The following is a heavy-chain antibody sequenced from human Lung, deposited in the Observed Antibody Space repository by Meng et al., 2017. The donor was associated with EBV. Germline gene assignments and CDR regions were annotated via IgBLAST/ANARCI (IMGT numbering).Heavy chain of an antibody. CDR1: GDTFTGYY. Sequence: QVKLVQAGAEVHKPGASVKVSCKASGDTFTGYYMPWLRQAPGQGLEWVGRINPNSGGTNYAQKFQGRVTMTRDTSISTAYMELSRLRSDDTAVYYCARDRPYYGSDYWGQGTLVTVSS. CDR2: INPNSGGT. J-gene: IGHJ4*02. V-gene: IGHV1-2*06. CDR3: ARDRPYYGSDY. D-gene: IGHD3-10*01.